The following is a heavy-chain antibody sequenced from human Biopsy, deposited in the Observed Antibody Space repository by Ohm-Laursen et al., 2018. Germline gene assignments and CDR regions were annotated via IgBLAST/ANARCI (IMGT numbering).Heavy chain of an antibody. Sequence: SETLSLTCTLSGYSIIPSDPENWSWIRQPPGQGLQYIGFIYSGGNTNYNPSLRSRVTMSVDTSKNQFSLRLNSVTAADTAVYYCARGMRTTGWPYFDYWGQGILVTVSS. J-gene: IGHJ4*02. CDR1: GYSIIPSDPEN. D-gene: IGHD2/OR15-2a*01. CDR3: ARGMRTTGWPYFDY. CDR2: IYSGGNT. V-gene: IGHV4-61*01.